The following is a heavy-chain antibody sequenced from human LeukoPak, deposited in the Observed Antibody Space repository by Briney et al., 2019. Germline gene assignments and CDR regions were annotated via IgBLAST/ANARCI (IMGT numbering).Heavy chain of an antibody. D-gene: IGHD2-15*01. Sequence: GGSLRLSCAASGFTFSSYGMHWVRQAPGKGLEWVAFIRYDGSNKYYADSVKGRFTISRDNSKNTLYLQMNSLRAEDTAVYYCAEDLSVVAAAVDYWGQGTLVTVSS. CDR3: AEDLSVVAAAVDY. V-gene: IGHV3-30*02. J-gene: IGHJ4*02. CDR2: IRYDGSNK. CDR1: GFTFSSYG.